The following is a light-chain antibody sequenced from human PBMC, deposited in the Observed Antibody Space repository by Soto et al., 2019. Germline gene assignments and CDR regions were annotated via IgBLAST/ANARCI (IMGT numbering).Light chain of an antibody. Sequence: SYELTQPPSVSETPGKTATITCGGSDIGSKSVNWDQQKPGQAPVLIMFYDRVRPSGIPARFSGSNSGNTATLTISGVEVGDEADYYCQVWDTTSDPEGVFGGGTKLTVL. CDR1: DIGSKS. CDR3: QVWDTTSDPEGV. V-gene: IGLV3-21*04. CDR2: YDR. J-gene: IGLJ3*02.